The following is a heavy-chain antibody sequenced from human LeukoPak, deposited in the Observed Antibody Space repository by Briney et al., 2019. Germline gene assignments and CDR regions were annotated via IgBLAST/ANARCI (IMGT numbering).Heavy chain of an antibody. CDR3: ATICGGDCYSKFDY. CDR2: ISESGGTT. D-gene: IGHD2-21*02. CDR1: GFTFSSYA. J-gene: IGHJ4*02. Sequence: GGSLRLSCAASGFTFSSYAMNWVRQAPGKGLEWVSSISESGGTTDYADSVKGRFTISRDNSKNTLYLQMNSLRAEDTAVYYCATICGGDCYSKFDYWGQGTLVTVSS. V-gene: IGHV3-23*01.